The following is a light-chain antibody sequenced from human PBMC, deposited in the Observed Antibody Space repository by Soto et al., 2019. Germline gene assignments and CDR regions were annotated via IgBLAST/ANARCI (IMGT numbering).Light chain of an antibody. CDR1: QSISIY. Sequence: ELVLTQSPATLSLSPWERATLSCRASQSISIYLAWYQQKPGQAPRLLIYDVFNRATGIPARFSGSGSGTDFTLTISSLEPEDFAVYYCQQRSNWPPEITFGQGTRLEIK. V-gene: IGKV3-11*01. J-gene: IGKJ5*01. CDR2: DVF. CDR3: QQRSNWPPEIT.